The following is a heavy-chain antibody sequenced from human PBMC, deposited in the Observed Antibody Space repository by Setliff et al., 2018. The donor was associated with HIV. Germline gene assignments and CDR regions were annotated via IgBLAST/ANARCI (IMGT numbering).Heavy chain of an antibody. V-gene: IGHV3-33*06. CDR2: IWNDGSNK. CDR1: GFTFSSYG. CDR3: AKEGSNWYPPNYFDY. J-gene: IGHJ4*02. D-gene: IGHD4-4*01. Sequence: LSLSCAASGFTFSSYGMHWVRQAPGKGLEWVAVIWNDGSNKYYADSVKGRFTISRDNPKNTLYLQMNSLRTEDTAVYYCAKEGSNWYPPNYFDYWGQGTLVTVSS.